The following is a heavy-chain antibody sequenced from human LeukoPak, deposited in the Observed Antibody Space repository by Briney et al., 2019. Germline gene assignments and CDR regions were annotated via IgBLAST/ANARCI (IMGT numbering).Heavy chain of an antibody. CDR3: AKGKRGNIPTAGPEHFQH. Sequence: GGSLRLSCAASGFTFSSYAMSWVRQAPGKGLEWVSGISGSGPSTYYADSVKGRFTIHGDNSKNTLYLQMDSLRAEDTAIYFCAKGKRGNIPTAGPEHFQHWGQGTLVTVSS. CDR1: GFTFSSYA. J-gene: IGHJ1*01. V-gene: IGHV3-23*01. CDR2: ISGSGPST. D-gene: IGHD6-13*01.